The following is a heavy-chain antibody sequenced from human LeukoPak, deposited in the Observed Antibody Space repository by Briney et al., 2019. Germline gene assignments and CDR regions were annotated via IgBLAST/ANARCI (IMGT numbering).Heavy chain of an antibody. CDR2: IRSDGRNK. CDR1: GFTFSSYC. J-gene: IGHJ4*02. D-gene: IGHD2-21*01. V-gene: IGHV3-30*02. Sequence: GGSLRLSCAASGFTFSSYCMHWVRQAPGKGLEWVAFIRSDGRNKYYAASVKGRFTISRENSKNTLYLQMNSLRAEDTAVYYCAKPAINLPDDYWGQGTLVTVSS. CDR3: AKPAINLPDDY.